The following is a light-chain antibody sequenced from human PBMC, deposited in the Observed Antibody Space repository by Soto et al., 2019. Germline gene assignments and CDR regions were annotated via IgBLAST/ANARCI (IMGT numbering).Light chain of an antibody. V-gene: IGLV2-14*01. CDR2: EVS. CDR3: SSYTARSTWV. CDR1: SSDVGGYNY. Sequence: QSVLTQPASVSGSPGQSITISCTGTSSDVGGYNYVSWYQQHPGTSPKLMIYEVSNRPSGVSNRFSGSKSGNTASLIISGLQAEDEGDYYCSSYTARSTWVFGGGIKLTVL. J-gene: IGLJ3*02.